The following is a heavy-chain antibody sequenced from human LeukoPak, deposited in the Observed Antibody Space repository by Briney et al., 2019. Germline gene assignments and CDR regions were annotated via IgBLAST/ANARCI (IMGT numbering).Heavy chain of an antibody. CDR2: INWNGGST. V-gene: IGHV3-20*04. J-gene: IGHJ4*02. CDR1: GFTFDDYG. D-gene: IGHD3-9*01. Sequence: GGSLRLFCAASGFTFDDYGMSWVRQAPGKGLEWVSGINWNGGSTGYADSVKGRFTISRDNAKNSLYLQMNSLRAEDTALYYCARQYYDILTGYWPFDYWGQGTLVTVSS. CDR3: ARQYYDILTGYWPFDY.